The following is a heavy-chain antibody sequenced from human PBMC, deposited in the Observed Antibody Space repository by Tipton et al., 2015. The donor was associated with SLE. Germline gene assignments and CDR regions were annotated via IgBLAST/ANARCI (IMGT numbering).Heavy chain of an antibody. CDR1: GGSISSYY. J-gene: IGHJ4*02. V-gene: IGHV4-59*12. CDR2: IYYSGST. CDR3: AGERIGGIAAAGQGY. Sequence: LRLSCTVSGGSISSYYWNWIRQPPGKGLEWIGYIYYSGSTNYNPSLKSRVTISVDTSKNQFSLKLSSVTAADTAVYYCAGERIGGIAAAGQGYWGQGTLVTVSS. D-gene: IGHD6-13*01.